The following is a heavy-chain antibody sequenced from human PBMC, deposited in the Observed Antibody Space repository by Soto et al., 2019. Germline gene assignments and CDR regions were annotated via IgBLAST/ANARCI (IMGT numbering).Heavy chain of an antibody. CDR3: ARAAYDYVWGSYRYRFDY. D-gene: IGHD3-16*02. CDR2: IWYDGSNK. CDR1: GFTFSSYG. J-gene: IGHJ4*02. Sequence: GSLRLSCAASGFTFSSYGMHWVRQAPGKGLEWVAVIWYDGSNKYYADSVKGRFTISRDNSKNTLYLQMNSLRAEDTAVYYCARAAYDYVWGSYRYRFDYWGQGTLVTVSS. V-gene: IGHV3-33*01.